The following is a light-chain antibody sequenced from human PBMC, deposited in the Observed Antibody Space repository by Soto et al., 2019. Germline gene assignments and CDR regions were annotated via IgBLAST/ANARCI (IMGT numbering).Light chain of an antibody. J-gene: IGKJ4*01. V-gene: IGKV3-20*01. CDR3: QQYYSSFT. Sequence: IVLTQSPATLSSSPGERATLSCTASQHVTTTYLAWYQQKFGQAPRLLIYGASTKATGTPDRFTGGGFGTDFTLTISRVEDEDAAVYCCQQYYSSFTFGGGTKVEMK. CDR1: QHVTTTY. CDR2: GAS.